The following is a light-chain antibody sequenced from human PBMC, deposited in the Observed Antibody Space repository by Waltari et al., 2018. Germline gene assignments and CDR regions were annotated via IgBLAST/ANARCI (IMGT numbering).Light chain of an antibody. J-gene: IGLJ3*02. V-gene: IGLV2-11*01. CDR1: TSDVGGYNY. CDR2: DVT. Sequence: SALTQPRPVSGSPGQSVPISCTGTTSDVGGYNYVSCYQHHPGKAPKLMIFDVTERPDRVPDRSTGSKSANSASLTLSGLQAEDEADYYRCSFAGTYTWLFGGGPKVTVL. CDR3: CSFAGTYTWL.